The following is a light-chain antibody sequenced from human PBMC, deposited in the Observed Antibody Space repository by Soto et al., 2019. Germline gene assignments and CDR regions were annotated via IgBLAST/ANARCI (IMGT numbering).Light chain of an antibody. CDR1: EIISTW. J-gene: IGKJ4*01. V-gene: IGKV1-5*01. Sequence: DIQMTQSPSTLSASVGDRVTITCRANEIISTWLAWYQQKPGRAPKLLISDASSLQTGVPSRFSGSGSGTAFTLTISSLQPDDFATYYCQQYYSYPLTFGGGTKVEIK. CDR2: DAS. CDR3: QQYYSYPLT.